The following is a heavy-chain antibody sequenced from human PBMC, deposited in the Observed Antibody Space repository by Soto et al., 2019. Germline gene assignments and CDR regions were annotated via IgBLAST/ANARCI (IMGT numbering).Heavy chain of an antibody. D-gene: IGHD3-10*01. CDR3: ARVADPGYFYDS. CDR2: IFYSGSA. J-gene: IGHJ4*02. V-gene: IGHV4-59*01. Sequence: SETLSLTCSVSGGTLNSYYWSWIRQPAGKGLEWIAYIFYSGSANYNPSLKSRVSISVDTSKNQFSLKLTSVTAADTAVYYCARVADPGYFYDSWGQGTLVTVS. CDR1: GGTLNSYY.